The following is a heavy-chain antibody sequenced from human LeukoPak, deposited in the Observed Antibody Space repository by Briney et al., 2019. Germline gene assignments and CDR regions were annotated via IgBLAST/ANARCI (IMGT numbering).Heavy chain of an antibody. D-gene: IGHD5-24*01. J-gene: IGHJ3*02. Sequence: PGGSLRLSCAASGFAFSSFAMHWVRHSPAKGLEWVAVISYDGRSEYYADAVRGRFSVSRDSSRNTLYLQMNSLRPQDTGVYYCAKRDKEAHMSFDIWGQGTLVTVSS. V-gene: IGHV3-30*18. CDR3: AKRDKEAHMSFDI. CDR1: GFAFSSFA. CDR2: ISYDGRSE.